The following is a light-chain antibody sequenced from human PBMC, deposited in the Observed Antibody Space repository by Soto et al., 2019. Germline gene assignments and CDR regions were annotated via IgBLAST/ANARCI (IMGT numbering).Light chain of an antibody. J-gene: IGLJ3*02. V-gene: IGLV2-8*01. CDR3: CSYAGSNNLV. CDR1: SSDVGGYNY. CDR2: EVN. Sequence: QSVLTQPPSASGSPGQSVTISCTGTSSDVGGYNYVSWYQQHPGKAPKLMIYEVNKRPSGVPDRFSGSKSGNTASLTVSGLQAEVEGDYYCCSYAGSNNLVFGGGTKLTVL.